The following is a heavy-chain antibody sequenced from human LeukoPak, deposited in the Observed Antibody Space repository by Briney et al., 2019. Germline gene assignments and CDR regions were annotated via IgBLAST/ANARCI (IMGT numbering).Heavy chain of an antibody. D-gene: IGHD1-26*01. Sequence: GGCLRLSCAASGFMFNDYSMTWVRQAPGKGLEGVSYISGGSDYIYYTDSVKGRFTSSRSNAKKSLHLQLNSLRVEETAVYYCARWGLGPSFDSWGQGTLVTVSS. J-gene: IGHJ4*02. CDR3: ARWGLGPSFDS. CDR2: ISGGSDYI. V-gene: IGHV3-21*01. CDR1: GFMFNDYS.